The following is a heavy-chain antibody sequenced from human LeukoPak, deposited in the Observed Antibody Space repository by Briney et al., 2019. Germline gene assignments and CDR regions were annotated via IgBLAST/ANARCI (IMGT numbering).Heavy chain of an antibody. Sequence: HPGGSLRLSCAASGFTFSSYAMHWVRQAPGKGLEWVAVISYDGSNKYYADSVKGRFTISRDNSKNTLYLQMNCLRAEDTAVYYRARGADSSSWYFDYWGQGTLVTVSS. CDR2: ISYDGSNK. D-gene: IGHD6-13*01. J-gene: IGHJ4*02. CDR1: GFTFSSYA. CDR3: ARGADSSSWYFDY. V-gene: IGHV3-30-3*01.